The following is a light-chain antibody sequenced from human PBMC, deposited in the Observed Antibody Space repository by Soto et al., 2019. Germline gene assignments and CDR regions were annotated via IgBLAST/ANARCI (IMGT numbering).Light chain of an antibody. CDR3: HQYDNAPQT. J-gene: IGKJ2*01. CDR2: GAS. CDR1: QSVSSSY. Sequence: EIVLTQSPGTLSLSPGERATLSCRASQSVSSSYLAWYQQKPGQAPRLLIYGASSRATGIPDRFSGSGSGTDFTLTISRLEPEDLAVYYCHQYDNAPQTYGQGTKLDI. V-gene: IGKV3-20*01.